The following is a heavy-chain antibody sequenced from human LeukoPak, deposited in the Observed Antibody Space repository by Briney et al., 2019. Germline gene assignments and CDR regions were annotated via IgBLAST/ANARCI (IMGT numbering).Heavy chain of an antibody. J-gene: IGHJ4*02. CDR3: ARDAVHQTTGGFDY. V-gene: IGHV3-30*02. Sequence: PGGSLRLSCAASGFTFSSYGMHWVRQAPGKGLEWVAFIRYDGSNKYYADSVKGRFTIPRDNSKNTLYLQMNSLRAEDTAVYYCARDAVHQTTGGFDYWGQGTLVTVSS. CDR2: IRYDGSNK. CDR1: GFTFSSYG. D-gene: IGHD7-27*01.